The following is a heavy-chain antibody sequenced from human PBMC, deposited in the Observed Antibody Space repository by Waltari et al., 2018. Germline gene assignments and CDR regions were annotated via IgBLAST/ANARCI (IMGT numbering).Heavy chain of an antibody. Sequence: DVQLVESGGGLVKPGGSLRLSCAASGFAFSHAWMNWVRQAPGKGLEWVGRIRSKIDGEMTDDAAPGRGRGKREREEEKKKRERERKGRKKEEKEGEEGKKEKRKGRGKREGGGKG. V-gene: IGHV3-15*07. D-gene: IGHD3-10*01. CDR2: IRSKIDGEMT. J-gene: IGHJ6*03. CDR1: GFAFSHAW. CDR3: KKEKRKGRGKREG.